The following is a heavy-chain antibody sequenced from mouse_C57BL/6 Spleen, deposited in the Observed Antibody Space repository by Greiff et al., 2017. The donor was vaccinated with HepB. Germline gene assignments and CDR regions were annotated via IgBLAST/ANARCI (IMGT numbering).Heavy chain of an antibody. J-gene: IGHJ3*01. CDR1: GYTFTDYN. V-gene: IGHV1-22*01. D-gene: IGHD1-1*01. CDR2: INPNNGGT. Sequence: VQLKQSGPELVKPGASVKMSCKASGYTFTDYNMHWVKQSHGKSLEWIGYINPNNGGTSYNQKFKGKATLTVNKSSSTAYMELRSLTSEDSAVYYCANYYGSSPFAYWGQGTLVTVSA. CDR3: ANYYGSSPFAY.